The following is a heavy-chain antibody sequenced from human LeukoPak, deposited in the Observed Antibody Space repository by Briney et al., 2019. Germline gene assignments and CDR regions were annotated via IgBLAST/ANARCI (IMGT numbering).Heavy chain of an antibody. CDR2: IYYSGST. V-gene: IGHV4-59*01. CDR3: ARVFGLPAAKGWFDP. CDR1: GGSISSYY. D-gene: IGHD2-2*01. Sequence: SETLSLTCTVSGGSISSYYWSWIRQSPGKGLEWIGYIYYSGSTNYNPSLKSRVTISVDTSKNQFSLKLSSVAAADTAVYYCARVFGLPAAKGWFDPWGQGTLVTVSS. J-gene: IGHJ5*02.